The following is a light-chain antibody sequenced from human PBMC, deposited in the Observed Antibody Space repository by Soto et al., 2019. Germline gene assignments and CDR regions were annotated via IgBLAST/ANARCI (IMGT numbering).Light chain of an antibody. Sequence: QSVLTQPPSVSGAPGQRVTISCTGSSSTIGAGFDVHWYQQLPGAAPKLLIYGDTNRPSGVPDRFSGSNSGTSASLVITGLQAVDEADYYCQSYDTALSVYVVFGGGTKLTVL. J-gene: IGLJ2*01. CDR2: GDT. V-gene: IGLV1-40*01. CDR1: SSTIGAGFD. CDR3: QSYDTALSVYVV.